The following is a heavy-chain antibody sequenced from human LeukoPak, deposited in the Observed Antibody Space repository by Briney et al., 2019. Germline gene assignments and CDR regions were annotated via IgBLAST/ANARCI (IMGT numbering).Heavy chain of an antibody. CDR1: GYTFTGYY. CDR2: INPNSGGT. CDR3: ATDHLGIAVAGTGGNWFDP. Sequence: ASVKVSCKASGYTFTGYYMHWVRQAPGQGLEWMGWINPNSGGTNYAQKFQGWVTMTRDTSISTAYMELSRLRSDDTAVYYCATDHLGIAVAGTGGNWFDPWGQGTLVTVSS. D-gene: IGHD6-19*01. J-gene: IGHJ5*02. V-gene: IGHV1-2*04.